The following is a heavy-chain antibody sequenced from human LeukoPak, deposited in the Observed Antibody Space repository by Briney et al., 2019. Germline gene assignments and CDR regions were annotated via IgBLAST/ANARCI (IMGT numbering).Heavy chain of an antibody. V-gene: IGHV1-46*01. CDR2: INPSGGST. D-gene: IGHD6-13*01. CDR3: ASASAAGWYFDY. Sequence: ASVKVSCKASGGTFSSYAISWVRQAPGQGLEWMGIINPSGGSTSYAQKFQGRVTMTRDTSTSTVYMELSSLRSEDTAVYYCASASAAGWYFDYWGQGTLVTVSS. CDR1: GGTFSSYA. J-gene: IGHJ4*02.